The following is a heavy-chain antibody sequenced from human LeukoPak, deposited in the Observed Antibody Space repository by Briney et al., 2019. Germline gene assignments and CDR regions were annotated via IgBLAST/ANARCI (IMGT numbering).Heavy chain of an antibody. CDR1: GYSFTSYW. CDR3: ARLSLTNSLRLYYFDY. J-gene: IGHJ4*02. D-gene: IGHD4/OR15-4a*01. Sequence: KSGESLKISCKGSGYSFTSYWFGWVRQMPGKGPEWMGIIYPGDSDTRYSPSFQGQVTISADKSISTAYLQWSSLKASDTAIYYCARLSLTNSLRLYYFDYWGQGTLVTVSS. V-gene: IGHV5-51*01. CDR2: IYPGDSDT.